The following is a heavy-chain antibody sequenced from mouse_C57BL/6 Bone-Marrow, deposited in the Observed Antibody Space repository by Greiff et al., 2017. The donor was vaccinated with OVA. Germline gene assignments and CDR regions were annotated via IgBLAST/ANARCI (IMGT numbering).Heavy chain of an antibody. Sequence: VQVQQCGAELVRPGASVKLSCTASGFNIKDDYMHWVKQRPEQGLEWIGWIDPENGDTEYASKFQGKATITADTSSNTAYLQLSSLTSEDTAVYYCTLDGNYWYFDVWGTGTTVTVSS. V-gene: IGHV14-4*01. D-gene: IGHD2-1*01. CDR2: IDPENGDT. CDR3: TLDGNYWYFDV. CDR1: GFNIKDDY. J-gene: IGHJ1*03.